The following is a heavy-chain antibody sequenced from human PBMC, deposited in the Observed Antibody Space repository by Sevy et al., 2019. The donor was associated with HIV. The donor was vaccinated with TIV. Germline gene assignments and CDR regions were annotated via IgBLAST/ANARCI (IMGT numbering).Heavy chain of an antibody. D-gene: IGHD3-22*01. CDR3: ARHYDSGGSIPTNDAFDI. V-gene: IGHV5-51*01. CDR1: GYSFTSYW. Sequence: GESLKISCKGSGYSFTSYWIGWVRQMPGKGLEWMGIIYPGESDTRYSPSFQGQVTISADKSISTAYLQWSSLKASDTAMYYCARHYDSGGSIPTNDAFDIWGQGTMVTVSS. J-gene: IGHJ3*02. CDR2: IYPGESDT.